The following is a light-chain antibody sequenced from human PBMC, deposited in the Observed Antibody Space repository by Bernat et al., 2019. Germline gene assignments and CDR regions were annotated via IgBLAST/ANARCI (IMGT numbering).Light chain of an antibody. J-gene: IGKJ3*01. CDR2: AAT. CDR1: QDLDNY. Sequence: TVPITCLSSQDLDNYLHWFQQSPGKAPMPLIYAATTLQSGVPSSFSGSGSGTDFTLTSSSLQPEDVATYFCLQLYTYRSTCGPGTILDIK. CDR3: LQLYTYRST. V-gene: IGKV1-16*01.